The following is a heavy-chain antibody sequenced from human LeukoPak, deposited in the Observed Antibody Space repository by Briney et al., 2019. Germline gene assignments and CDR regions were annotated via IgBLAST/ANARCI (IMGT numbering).Heavy chain of an antibody. J-gene: IGHJ4*02. CDR2: IIPIFGTA. CDR3: ASDYYDSSGYSGY. D-gene: IGHD3-22*01. V-gene: IGHV1-69*05. Sequence: HGASVKVSCKASGGTFSGYAISWVRQAPGQGLEWMGGIIPIFGTANYAQKFQGRVTITTDESTSTAYMELSSLRSEDTAVYYCASDYYDSSGYSGYWGQGTLVTVSS. CDR1: GGTFSGYA.